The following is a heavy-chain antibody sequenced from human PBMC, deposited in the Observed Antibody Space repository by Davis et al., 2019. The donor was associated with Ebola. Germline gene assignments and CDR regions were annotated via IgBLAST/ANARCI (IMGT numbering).Heavy chain of an antibody. D-gene: IGHD1-26*01. V-gene: IGHV4-39*07. CDR2: INHSGST. CDR3: AREALRWELRYFQH. J-gene: IGHJ1*01. CDR1: GGSISSSLYH. Sequence: PSETLSLTCTVSGGSISSSLYHWGWIRQPPGKGLEWLGEINHSGSTNYNPSLKSRVTISVDTSKNQVSLKLRSVTAADTAVYYCAREALRWELRYFQHWGQGALVTVSS.